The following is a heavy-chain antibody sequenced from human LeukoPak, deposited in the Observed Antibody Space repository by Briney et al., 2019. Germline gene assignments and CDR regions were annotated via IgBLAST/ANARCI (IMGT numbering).Heavy chain of an antibody. Sequence: PGGSLGLSCAASGFTFSSYAMSWVRQAPGKGLEWVSAISGSGGSTYYADSVKGRFTISRDNSKNTLYLQMNSLRAEDTAVYYCVGDDILTGYYSGDYWGQGTLVTVSS. CDR3: VGDDILTGYYSGDY. V-gene: IGHV3-23*01. D-gene: IGHD3-9*01. CDR2: ISGSGGST. J-gene: IGHJ4*02. CDR1: GFTFSSYA.